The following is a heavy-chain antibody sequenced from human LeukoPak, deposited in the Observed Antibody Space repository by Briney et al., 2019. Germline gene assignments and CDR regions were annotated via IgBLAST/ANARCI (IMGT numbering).Heavy chain of an antibody. J-gene: IGHJ4*02. V-gene: IGHV3-30*02. CDR1: GFTFSDYG. D-gene: IGHD2-15*01. Sequence: GSLRLSCAASGFTFSDYGMHWVRQAPGKGLDWVTFIRFDGTNKFDADSVKGRFTVSRDNSKTTLYLQMNSLRAEDTAVYYCADSKDPLYFDYWGQGTLVTVSS. CDR2: IRFDGTNK. CDR3: ADSKDPLYFDY.